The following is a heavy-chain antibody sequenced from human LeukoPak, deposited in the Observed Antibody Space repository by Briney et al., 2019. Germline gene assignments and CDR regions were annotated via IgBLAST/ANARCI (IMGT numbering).Heavy chain of an antibody. Sequence: ASVKVSCKASGYTFTSYAMNWVRQAPGQGLEWMGWINTNTGNPTYAQGFTGRFVFSLDTSVSTAYLQISSLKAEDTAVYYCARDGFEYSSSWYHYNWFDPWGQGTLVTVSS. D-gene: IGHD6-13*01. CDR2: INTNTGNP. V-gene: IGHV7-4-1*02. J-gene: IGHJ5*02. CDR3: ARDGFEYSSSWYHYNWFDP. CDR1: GYTFTSYA.